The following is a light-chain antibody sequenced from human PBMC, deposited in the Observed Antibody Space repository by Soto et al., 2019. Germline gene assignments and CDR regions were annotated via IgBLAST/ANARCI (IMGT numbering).Light chain of an antibody. CDR1: QSLLHSNGYNY. V-gene: IGKV2-28*01. J-gene: IGKJ2*01. Sequence: DIVMTQSPLSLPVTPGEPASISCRSSQSLLHSNGYNYLDWYLQKPGQSPQLLIYLGSNRASGVPGRFSGSGSGTDFTLKISRVAAEDVGVYYCMRARRKYTFGQGTKLEIK. CDR2: LGS. CDR3: MRARRKYT.